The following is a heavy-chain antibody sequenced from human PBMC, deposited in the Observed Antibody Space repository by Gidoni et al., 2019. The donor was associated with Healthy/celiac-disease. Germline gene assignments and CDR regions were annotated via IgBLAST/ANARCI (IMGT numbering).Heavy chain of an antibody. D-gene: IGHD6-19*01. Sequence: EVQLVESGGGLVKPGGSLRLSCAASGFTCSSYGMNWVRHAPGKGLEWVSSISSSSSYIYYADSVKGRFTISRDNAKNSLYLQMNSLRAEDTAVYYCARDPASGIAVAGVYYFDYWGQGTLVTVSS. V-gene: IGHV3-21*01. CDR1: GFTCSSYG. CDR3: ARDPASGIAVAGVYYFDY. CDR2: ISSSSSYI. J-gene: IGHJ4*02.